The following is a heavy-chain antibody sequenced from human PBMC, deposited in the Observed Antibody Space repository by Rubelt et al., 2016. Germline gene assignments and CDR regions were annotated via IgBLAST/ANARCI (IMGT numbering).Heavy chain of an antibody. V-gene: IGHV1-46*01. J-gene: IGHJ4*02. CDR3: ARAASTVTTLLDLGY. Sequence: QVQLVQSGAEVKKPGASVKVSCKASGYTFTSYYMHWVRQAPGQGLEWMGIINPSGGSTSYAQNVQGRVTMTRGTSTSTVYMELSSLRSEDTAVYYCARAASTVTTLLDLGYWGQGTLVTVSS. CDR2: INPSGGST. D-gene: IGHD4-17*01. CDR1: GYTFTSYY.